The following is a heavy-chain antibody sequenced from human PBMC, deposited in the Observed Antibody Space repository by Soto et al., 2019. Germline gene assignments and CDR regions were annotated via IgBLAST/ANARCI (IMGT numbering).Heavy chain of an antibody. CDR2: IPQDGVDG. Sequence: GGSLRLSCEVSGFTFSMYSMSWVRQSPGKGLEWVAKIPQDGVDGHYADSVKGRCTISRDNGKNSLYLQLDNLRAEDAAVYYCARDHLILPAHDFFYGSDVWGRGATVTVSS. V-gene: IGHV3-7*03. CDR3: ARDHLILPAHDFFYGSDV. CDR1: GFTFSMYS. D-gene: IGHD2-21*02. J-gene: IGHJ6*02.